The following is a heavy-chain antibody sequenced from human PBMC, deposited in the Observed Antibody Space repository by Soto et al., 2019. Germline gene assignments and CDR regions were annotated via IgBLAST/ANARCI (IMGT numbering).Heavy chain of an antibody. V-gene: IGHV1-2*04. CDR3: ARGEMETSYYYMDV. D-gene: IGHD1-1*01. CDR1: GYTFTGYY. CDR2: INPNSGGT. Sequence: ASVKVSCKASGYTFTGYYMHWVRQAPGQGLEWMGWINPNSGGTNYAQKFQGWVTMTRDTSISTAYMELGRLRSDDTAVYYCARGEMETSYYYMDVWGKGTTVTVSS. J-gene: IGHJ6*03.